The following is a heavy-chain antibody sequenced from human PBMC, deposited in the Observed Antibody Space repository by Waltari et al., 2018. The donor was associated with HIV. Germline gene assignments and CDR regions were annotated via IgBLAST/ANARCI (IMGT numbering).Heavy chain of an antibody. Sequence: QVQLVQSGAEVKKPGASVKVSCKAPGYTFTRYGIISVRPAPGQGLEWMGWISAYNGNTNYAQKLQGRVTMTTDTSTSTAYMELRSLRSDDTAVYYCARDWGSVVTAIELDYWGQGTLVTVSS. D-gene: IGHD2-21*02. J-gene: IGHJ4*02. CDR2: ISAYNGNT. CDR3: ARDWGSVVTAIELDY. V-gene: IGHV1-18*01. CDR1: GYTFTRYG.